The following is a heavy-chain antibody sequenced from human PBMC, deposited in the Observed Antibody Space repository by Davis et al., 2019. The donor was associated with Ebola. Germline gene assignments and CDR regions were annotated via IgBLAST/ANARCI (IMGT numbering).Heavy chain of an antibody. CDR3: ARAPESSAYYYSLGY. Sequence: ASVKVSCQASGYTFINFGISWVRQAPGQGLEWLGYISPFHGNSQYAQHLQGRLTMTTDTSTSTAYLELRSLTSDDTAVYYCARAPESSAYYYSLGYWGQGTLVTVSS. CDR2: ISPFHGNS. V-gene: IGHV1-18*01. J-gene: IGHJ4*02. D-gene: IGHD3-22*01. CDR1: GYTFINFG.